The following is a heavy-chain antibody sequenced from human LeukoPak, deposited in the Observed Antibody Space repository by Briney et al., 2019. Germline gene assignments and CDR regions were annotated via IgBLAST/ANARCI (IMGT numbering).Heavy chain of an antibody. V-gene: IGHV3-74*01. CDR3: ARGPNSNWSGLDF. Sequence: GGSLRLSCTASGFSFSGHWMHWARQLPGKGLVWVSRISPTGSTTSYADSVKGRFTVSRDNAKNTLYLQMNNLRAEDTAVYYCARGPNSNWSGLDFWGQGTLLTVSS. D-gene: IGHD6-6*01. CDR2: ISPTGSTT. J-gene: IGHJ4*02. CDR1: GFSFSGHW.